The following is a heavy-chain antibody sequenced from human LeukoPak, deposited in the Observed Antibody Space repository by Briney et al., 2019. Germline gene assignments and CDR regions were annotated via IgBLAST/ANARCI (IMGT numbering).Heavy chain of an antibody. CDR3: AKDRSLEWELNDAFDI. D-gene: IGHD1-26*01. CDR1: GFTFDDYA. Sequence: GGSLRLSCAASGFTFDDYAMHWVRQAPGKGLEWVSGISWNSGSIGYADSVKGRFTISRDNAKNSLYLQMNSLRAEDMALYYCAKDRSLEWELNDAFDIWGQGTMVTASS. J-gene: IGHJ3*02. V-gene: IGHV3-9*03. CDR2: ISWNSGSI.